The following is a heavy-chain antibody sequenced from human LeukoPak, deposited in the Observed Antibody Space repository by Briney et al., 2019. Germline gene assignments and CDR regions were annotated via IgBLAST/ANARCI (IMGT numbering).Heavy chain of an antibody. CDR1: GFTFSNAW. J-gene: IGHJ4*02. CDR2: IKSKTDGGTT. V-gene: IGHV3-15*01. Sequence: GGSLRLSCAAPGFTFSNAWMSWVRQAPGKGLEWVGRIKSKTDGGTTDYAAPVKGRFTISRDDSKNTLYLQMNSLKTEDTAVYYCTTEPTYYYDSSGYSEFDYWGQGTLVTVSS. D-gene: IGHD3-22*01. CDR3: TTEPTYYYDSSGYSEFDY.